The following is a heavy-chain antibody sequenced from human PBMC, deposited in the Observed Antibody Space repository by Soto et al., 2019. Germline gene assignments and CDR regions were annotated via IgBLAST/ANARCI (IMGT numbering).Heavy chain of an antibody. CDR3: ARAPRIVGATTDLDY. V-gene: IGHV1-2*02. D-gene: IGHD1-26*01. Sequence: RASVKVSCKASGYTFTGYYMHWVRQAPGQGLEWMGWINPNSGGTNYAQKFQGRVTMTRDTSISTAYMGLGRLRSDDTAVYYCARAPRIVGATTDLDYWGQGTLVTVSS. J-gene: IGHJ4*02. CDR1: GYTFTGYY. CDR2: INPNSGGT.